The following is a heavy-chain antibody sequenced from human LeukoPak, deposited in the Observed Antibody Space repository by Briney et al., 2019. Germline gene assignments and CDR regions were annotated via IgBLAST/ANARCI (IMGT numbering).Heavy chain of an antibody. CDR3: ARESISGSYREAFDI. V-gene: IGHV4-34*01. CDR1: GGSFSGYY. Sequence: SETLSLTCAIYGGSFSGYYWSWIRQPPGKGLEWIGYIYHSGSTYYNPSLKSRVTISVDRSKNQFSLKLSSVTAADTAVYYCARESISGSYREAFDIWGQGTMVTVSS. CDR2: IYHSGST. D-gene: IGHD1-26*01. J-gene: IGHJ3*02.